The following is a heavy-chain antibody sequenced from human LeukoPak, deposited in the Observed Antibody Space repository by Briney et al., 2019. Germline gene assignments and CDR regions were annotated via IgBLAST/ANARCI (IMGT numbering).Heavy chain of an antibody. Sequence: ASVKVSCKASGYTFTGYYMHWVRQAPGQGLEWMGWINPNSGGTNYAQKFQGRVTMTRDTSISTAYMELSRLRSDDTAVYYCARVSGNSAYYYYMDVWGKGTTVTVSS. V-gene: IGHV1-2*02. J-gene: IGHJ6*03. CDR3: ARVSGNSAYYYYMDV. CDR1: GYTFTGYY. D-gene: IGHD4-23*01. CDR2: INPNSGGT.